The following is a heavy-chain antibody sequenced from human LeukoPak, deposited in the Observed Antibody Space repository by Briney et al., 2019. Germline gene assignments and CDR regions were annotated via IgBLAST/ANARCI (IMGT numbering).Heavy chain of an antibody. Sequence: SETPSLACTVSGGSLSPHYWTWIRQPPRKGLEWIGYIYHTGTTRCNPSLNSRVTISVETSKNQFSLRLNSVTAADTAIYYCARLDSGDHGNIPHWGQGTLVTVSS. CDR2: IYHTGTT. J-gene: IGHJ1*01. V-gene: IGHV4-59*08. CDR3: ARLDSGDHGNIPH. D-gene: IGHD1-26*01. CDR1: GGSLSPHY.